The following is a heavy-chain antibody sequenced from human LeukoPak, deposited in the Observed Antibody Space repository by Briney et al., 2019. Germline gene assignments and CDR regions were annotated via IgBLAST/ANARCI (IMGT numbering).Heavy chain of an antibody. Sequence: SVKVSCKASGYTFTSYGISWVRQAPGQGLEWMGRIIPILGIANYAQKFQGRVTITADKSTSTAYMELSSLRSEDTAVYYCARVVAATDYGMDVWGQGTTVTVSS. CDR1: GYTFTSYG. CDR2: IIPILGIA. V-gene: IGHV1-69*04. J-gene: IGHJ6*02. D-gene: IGHD2-15*01. CDR3: ARVVAATDYGMDV.